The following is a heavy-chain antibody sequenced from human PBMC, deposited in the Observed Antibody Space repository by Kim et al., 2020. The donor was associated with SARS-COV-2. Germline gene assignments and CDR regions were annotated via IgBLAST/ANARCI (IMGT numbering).Heavy chain of an antibody. V-gene: IGHV4-59*01. CDR1: GGSISSYY. CDR2: IYYSGST. J-gene: IGHJ6*02. CDR3: ARVEQLDYYYGMDV. D-gene: IGHD6-13*01. Sequence: SETLSLTCTVSGGSISSYYWSWIRQPPGKGLEWIGYIYYSGSTNYNPSLKSRVTISVDTSKNQFSLKLSSVTAADTAVYYCARVEQLDYYYGMDVWGQGTTVTVSS.